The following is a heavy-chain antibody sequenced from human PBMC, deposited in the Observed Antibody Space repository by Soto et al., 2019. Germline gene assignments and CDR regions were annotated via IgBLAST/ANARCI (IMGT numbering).Heavy chain of an antibody. D-gene: IGHD6-13*01. CDR2: IYHSGST. CDR3: ARDRLRYSSSLKTFDY. V-gene: IGHV4-4*02. Sequence: SETLSLTCAVSSGSISSSNWWSWVRQPPGKGLEWIGEIYHSGSTNYNPSLKSRVTISVDKSKNQFSLKLSSVTAADTAVYYCARDRLRYSSSLKTFDYWGQGTLVTVSS. J-gene: IGHJ4*02. CDR1: SGSISSSNW.